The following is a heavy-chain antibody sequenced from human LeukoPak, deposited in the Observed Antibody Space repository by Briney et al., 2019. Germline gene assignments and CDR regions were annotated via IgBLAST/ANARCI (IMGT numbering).Heavy chain of an antibody. Sequence: GRSLRLSCAASGFSFSRYGMHWVRQAPRKGLEWVSSICGGAGGAAYADSVKGRFTMPRDNPKNTLYLQMNSLRAEDTAVYYCAKDGGYGSGSYYPAYWGQGTLVTVSS. CDR1: GFSFSRYG. CDR3: AKDGGYGSGSYYPAY. D-gene: IGHD3-10*01. J-gene: IGHJ4*02. CDR2: ICGGAGGA. V-gene: IGHV3-23*01.